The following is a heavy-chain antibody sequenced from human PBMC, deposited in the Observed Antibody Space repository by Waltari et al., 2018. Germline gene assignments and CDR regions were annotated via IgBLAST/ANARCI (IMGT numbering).Heavy chain of an antibody. V-gene: IGHV1-3*01. D-gene: IGHD3-3*02. Sequence: QAPGQRLEWMGWINAGNGNTKYSQKFQGRVTITRDTSASTAYMELSSLRSEDTAVYYCARGISPYYYYGMDVWGQGTTVTVSS. CDR2: INAGNGNT. CDR3: ARGISPYYYYGMDV. J-gene: IGHJ6*02.